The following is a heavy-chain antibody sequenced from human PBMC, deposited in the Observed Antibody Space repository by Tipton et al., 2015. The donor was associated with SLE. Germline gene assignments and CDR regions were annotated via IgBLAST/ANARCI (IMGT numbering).Heavy chain of an antibody. Sequence: TLSLTCSVSGGSITSGTYYWSWIRQPAGTGLEWIGRIFTIGTTSYNPSLKSRVTISLDTSKNQFSLKLSSVTAADTAVYYCARTEVGGYSHDAFDLWGHGTMVTVSS. CDR3: ARTEVGGYSHDAFDL. D-gene: IGHD6-25*01. J-gene: IGHJ3*01. V-gene: IGHV4-61*02. CDR2: IFTIGTT. CDR1: GGSITSGTYY.